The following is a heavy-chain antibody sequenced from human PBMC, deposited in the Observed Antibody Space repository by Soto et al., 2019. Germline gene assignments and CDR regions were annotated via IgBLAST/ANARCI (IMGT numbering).Heavy chain of an antibody. CDR3: ASGMVYAMIFDY. CDR2: IYYSGST. D-gene: IGHD2-8*01. J-gene: IGHJ4*02. Sequence: PLSLTCTVSGGSISSGGYYWSWIRQHPGKGLEWIGYIYYSGSTYYNPSLKSRVTISVDTSKNQFSLKLSSVTAADTAVYYCASGMVYAMIFDYWGQGTLVTVSS. CDR1: GGSISSGGYY. V-gene: IGHV4-31*03.